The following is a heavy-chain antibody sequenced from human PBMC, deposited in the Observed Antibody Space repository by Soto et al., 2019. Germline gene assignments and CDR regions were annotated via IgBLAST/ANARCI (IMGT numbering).Heavy chain of an antibody. J-gene: IGHJ5*01. D-gene: IGHD4-17*01. CDR1: GFAFSRHG. Sequence: QVQLVESGGGVVQPGRSLRLSCAASGFAFSRHGMHWVRQAPGKGLEWVAVIVRDGSEDYYADSVEGRFTISRDNSKNTLYLEMNNLRPEDTAVYYCARDDDYEDNGFDSWGQGTLVTVSS. CDR2: IVRDGSED. V-gene: IGHV3-33*01. CDR3: ARDDDYEDNGFDS.